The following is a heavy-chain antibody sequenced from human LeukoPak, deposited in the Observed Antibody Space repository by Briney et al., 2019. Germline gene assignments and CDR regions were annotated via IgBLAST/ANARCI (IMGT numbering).Heavy chain of an antibody. CDR1: GHTFTSYD. CDR2: TNPNSGNT. V-gene: IGHV1-8*03. J-gene: IGHJ5*02. Sequence: ASVKVSCKASGHTFTSYDINWVRQATGQGLEWMGWTNPNSGNTGYAQKFQGRVTITRNTSISTAYMELSSLRSEDTAVYYCARRRKGHLNWFDPWGQGTLVTVSS. CDR3: ARRRKGHLNWFDP.